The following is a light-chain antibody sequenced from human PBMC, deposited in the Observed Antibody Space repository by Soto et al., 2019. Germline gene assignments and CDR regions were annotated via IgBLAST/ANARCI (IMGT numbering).Light chain of an antibody. CDR1: QDISSW. CDR2: AAS. V-gene: IGKV1-12*01. CDR3: LQSNSFPLT. Sequence: DIQMTQSPSSVSASVGDRVTITCRASQDISSWLAWYQQKPGKAPKLLIYAASSLHSGVPPRFSGSESGTDFTLTMSSLQPEDSASYYCLQSNSFPLTFGGGPNVEIK. J-gene: IGKJ4*01.